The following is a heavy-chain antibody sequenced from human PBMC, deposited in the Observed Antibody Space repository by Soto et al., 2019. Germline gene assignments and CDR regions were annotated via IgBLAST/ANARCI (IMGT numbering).Heavy chain of an antibody. V-gene: IGHV1-69*01. J-gene: IGHJ4*02. CDR2: IIPIFGTA. D-gene: IGHD3-3*01. CDR1: GGTFSSYA. Sequence: QVQLVQSGAEVKKPGSSAKVSCKASGGTFSSYAISWVRQAPGQGLEWMGGIIPIFGTANYAQKFQGRVTITADESTSTAYMELSSLRSEDTAVYYCARDPARRLRFLEWFSWGQGTLVTVSS. CDR3: ARDPARRLRFLEWFS.